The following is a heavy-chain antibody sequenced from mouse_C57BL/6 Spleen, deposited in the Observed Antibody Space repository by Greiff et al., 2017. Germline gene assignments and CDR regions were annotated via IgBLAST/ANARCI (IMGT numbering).Heavy chain of an antibody. Sequence: EVQRVESGGGLVKPGGSLKLSCAASGFTFSSYAMSWVRQTPEKRLEWVATISDGGSYTYYPDNVKGRFTISRDNAKNNLYLQMSHLKSEDTAMYYCARDPRFDYWGQGTTRTVSS. CDR2: ISDGGSYT. J-gene: IGHJ2*01. V-gene: IGHV5-4*01. CDR1: GFTFSSYA. CDR3: ARDPRFDY.